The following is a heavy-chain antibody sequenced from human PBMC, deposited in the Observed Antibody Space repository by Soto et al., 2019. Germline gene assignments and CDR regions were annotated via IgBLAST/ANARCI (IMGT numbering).Heavy chain of an antibody. CDR3: ARYQGIVVVPAASSDYYYYGMDV. V-gene: IGHV1-69*01. Sequence: QVQLVQSGAEVKKPGSSVKVSCKASGGTFSSYAISWVRQAPGQGLEWMGGIIPIFGTANYAQKFQGRVTITADESTSTAYMELSSLRSEDTAVYYCARYQGIVVVPAASSDYYYYGMDVWGQGATVTVSS. J-gene: IGHJ6*02. D-gene: IGHD2-2*01. CDR1: GGTFSSYA. CDR2: IIPIFGTA.